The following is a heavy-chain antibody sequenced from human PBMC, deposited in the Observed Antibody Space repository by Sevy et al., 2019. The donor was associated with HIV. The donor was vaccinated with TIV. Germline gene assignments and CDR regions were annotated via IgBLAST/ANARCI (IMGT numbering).Heavy chain of an antibody. D-gene: IGHD1-26*01. CDR1: GGSISDHY. CDR2: FYYGSGTT. Sequence: SENLSLTCTVSGGSISDHYWSWIRQPPGKGLEWIGYFYYGSGTTNYNPSLKSRVTISIDTSKNQFSLKVSSVTAADPAVYYCARQGASLATLYAFHIWGQGTKVSVSS. V-gene: IGHV4-59*08. J-gene: IGHJ3*02. CDR3: ARQGASLATLYAFHI.